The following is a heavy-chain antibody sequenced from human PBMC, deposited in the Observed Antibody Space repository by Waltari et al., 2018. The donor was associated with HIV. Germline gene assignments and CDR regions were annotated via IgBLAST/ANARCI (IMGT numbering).Heavy chain of an antibody. J-gene: IGHJ1*01. CDR3: ARDIGYSSGWFVALN. CDR1: GFSVRKNY. V-gene: IGHV3-66*02. Sequence: EVRLVESGGGLVQPGGSLRLSCAASGFSVRKNYRNWVRQAAGKGRDEVSVIYSGGSTVYADSVKGRFTASRYNSNNTVFLQMSSLRPEDTAVYYCARDIGYSSGWFVALNWGQGTLVSVSS. D-gene: IGHD6-19*01. CDR2: IYSGGST.